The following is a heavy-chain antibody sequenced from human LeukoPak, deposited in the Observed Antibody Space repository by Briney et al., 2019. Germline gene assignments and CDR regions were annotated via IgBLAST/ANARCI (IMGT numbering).Heavy chain of an antibody. CDR1: GGSISSYY. V-gene: IGHV4-59*08. CDR3: ASGYYGSGSYYAFDI. J-gene: IGHJ3*02. CDR2: IYYSGST. Sequence: SETLSLTCTVSGGSISSYYWSWIRQPPGKGLEWIGYIYYSGSTNYNPSLKSRVTISVDTSKNQLSLKLSSVTAADTAVYYCASGYYGSGSYYAFDIWGQGTMVTVSS. D-gene: IGHD3-10*01.